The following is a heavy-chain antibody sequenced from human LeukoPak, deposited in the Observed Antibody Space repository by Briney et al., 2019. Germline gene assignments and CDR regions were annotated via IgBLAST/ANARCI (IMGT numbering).Heavy chain of an antibody. CDR2: ISAYNGNT. Sequence: GASVKVSCKASGYIFTSYGISWVRQAPGQGLEWMGWISAYNGNTNYAQKLQGRVTMTTDASTSTAYTELRSLKSDDTAVYYCAREGSGWYSADWFDPWGQGTLVTVSS. CDR3: AREGSGWYSADWFDP. CDR1: GYIFTSYG. D-gene: IGHD6-19*01. V-gene: IGHV1-18*01. J-gene: IGHJ5*02.